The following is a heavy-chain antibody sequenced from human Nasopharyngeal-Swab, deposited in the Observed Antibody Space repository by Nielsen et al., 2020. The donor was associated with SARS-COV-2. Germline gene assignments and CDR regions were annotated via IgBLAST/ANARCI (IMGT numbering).Heavy chain of an antibody. CDR2: IKQDGSEK. CDR3: ARGRIDCSSRLACWFDP. D-gene: IGHD2-2*01. V-gene: IGHV3-7*05. J-gene: IGHJ5*02. Sequence: VRQMPGKGLEWVANIKQDGSEKYYVDSVKGRFTISRDNAENSLYLQMNSLRSEDTAVYYCARGRIDCSSRLACWFDPWGQGTLVTVSS.